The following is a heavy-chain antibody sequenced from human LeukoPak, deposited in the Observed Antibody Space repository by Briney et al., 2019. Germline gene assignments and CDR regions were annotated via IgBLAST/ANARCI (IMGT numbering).Heavy chain of an antibody. D-gene: IGHD3-10*01. CDR2: ISDSGGNT. CDR1: GFTFSSYA. J-gene: IGHJ4*02. V-gene: IGHV3-23*01. Sequence: PGGSLRLSCAASGFTFSSYAMSGLRQAPGKGLEGVSGISDSGGNTYYADSVKGRFTISRDNSKNTVYLHMNSLRAEDTAVYHCAKDTKWFGGGFDYWGQGALVTVSS. CDR3: AKDTKWFGGGFDY.